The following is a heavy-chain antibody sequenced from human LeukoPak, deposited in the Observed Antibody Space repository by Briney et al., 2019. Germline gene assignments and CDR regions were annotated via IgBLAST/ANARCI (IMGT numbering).Heavy chain of an antibody. CDR2: INPSGGST. V-gene: IGHV1-46*01. J-gene: IGHJ4*02. CDR1: GYTFTSYY. D-gene: IGHD5-12*01. Sequence: ASVKVSCKASGYTFTSYYMHWVRQAPGQGLEWMGIINPSGGSTSYAQKFQGRVAVTRDTSTSTVYMEMSSLRYEDTALYYCVRGYSGHDLAYWGQGTLVTVSS. CDR3: VRGYSGHDLAY.